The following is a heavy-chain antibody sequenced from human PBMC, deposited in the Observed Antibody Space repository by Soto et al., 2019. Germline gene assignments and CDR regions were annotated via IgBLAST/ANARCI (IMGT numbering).Heavy chain of an antibody. D-gene: IGHD6-19*01. CDR3: ARHGVAGGDFKH. CDR1: GYSFTSYG. J-gene: IGHJ1*01. Sequence: ASVKVSCKASGYSFTSYGISWVRQAPGQGLEWMGWISAYNGNSNYAQKLQGRVTMTTDTSTSTAYMELRSLRSDDTALYYCARHGVAGGDFKHWGQGTQVTVSS. V-gene: IGHV1-18*01. CDR2: ISAYNGNS.